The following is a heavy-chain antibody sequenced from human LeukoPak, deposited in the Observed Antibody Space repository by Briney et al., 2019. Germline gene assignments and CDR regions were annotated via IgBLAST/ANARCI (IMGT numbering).Heavy chain of an antibody. CDR3: ARGSSSGYYAPFDY. CDR2: INHSGST. Sequence: SETLSLTCAVYGGSFSGYYWSWIRQPPGKGLEWIGEINHSGSTNYNPSLKSRVTISVDTSKNQFSLKLSSVTAADTAVYYCARGSSSGYYAPFDYWGQGTLVTVSS. J-gene: IGHJ4*02. V-gene: IGHV4-34*01. CDR1: GGSFSGYY. D-gene: IGHD3-22*01.